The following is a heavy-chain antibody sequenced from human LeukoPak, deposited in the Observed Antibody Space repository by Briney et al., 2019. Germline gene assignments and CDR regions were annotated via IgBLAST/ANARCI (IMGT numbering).Heavy chain of an antibody. CDR3: ARGFRGSSSWYYFDY. CDR1: GGSISSSSYY. D-gene: IGHD6-13*01. Sequence: RPSETLSLTCTVSGGSISSSSYYWGWIRQPPGKGLEWIGSIYYSGSTYYNPSLKSRVTISVDTSKNQFSLKLSSVTAADTAVYYRARGFRGSSSWYYFDYWGQGTLVTVSS. V-gene: IGHV4-39*01. J-gene: IGHJ4*02. CDR2: IYYSGST.